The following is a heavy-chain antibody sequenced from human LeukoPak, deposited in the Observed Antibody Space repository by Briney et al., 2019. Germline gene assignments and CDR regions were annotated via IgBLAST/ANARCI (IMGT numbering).Heavy chain of an antibody. J-gene: IGHJ2*01. D-gene: IGHD5-18*01. CDR2: INHSGST. CDR1: GGSFSGFY. Sequence: SETLSLTCAVYGGSFSGFYWSWIRQPPGKGLEWIGEINHSGSTNYNPSLKSRVTISVDTSKNQFSLKLSSVTAADTAVYYCARGRSGYSYGYSFDLWGRGTLVTVSS. CDR3: ARGRSGYSYGYSFDL. V-gene: IGHV4-34*01.